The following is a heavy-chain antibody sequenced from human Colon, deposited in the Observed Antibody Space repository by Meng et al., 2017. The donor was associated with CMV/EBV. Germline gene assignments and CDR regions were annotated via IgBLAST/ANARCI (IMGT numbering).Heavy chain of an antibody. Sequence: ASVKVSCKASGYTFTRYYMHWVRQAPGQGLEWMGWFNRDSDSTRYAQKFQGRVTMTGDTSINTVYMELNSLRSDDTAVYYCARAVADTYGMDVWGQGTTVTVSS. CDR3: ARAVADTYGMDV. V-gene: IGHV1-2*02. CDR1: GYTFTRYY. J-gene: IGHJ6*02. CDR2: FNRDSDST. D-gene: IGHD6-19*01.